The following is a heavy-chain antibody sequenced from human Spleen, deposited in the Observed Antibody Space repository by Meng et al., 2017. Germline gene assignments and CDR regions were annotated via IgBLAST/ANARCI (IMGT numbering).Heavy chain of an antibody. J-gene: IGHJ4*02. Sequence: LRLSCTVSGGSISSYYWSWIRQPPGKGLEWIGEINHSGSTNCNPSLESRATISVDTSQNNLSLKLSSVTAADSAVYYCARGPTTMAHDFDYWGQGTLVTVSS. V-gene: IGHV4-34*01. CDR2: INHSGST. CDR1: GGSISSYY. D-gene: IGHD4-11*01. CDR3: ARGPTTMAHDFDY.